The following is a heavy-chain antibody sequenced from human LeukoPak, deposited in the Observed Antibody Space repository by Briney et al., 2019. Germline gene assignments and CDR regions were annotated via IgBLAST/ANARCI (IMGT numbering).Heavy chain of an antibody. J-gene: IGHJ6*03. Sequence: ASVKVSCKASGYTFTSYDINWVRQATGQGLEWMGWMNPNSGNTGYAQKFQGRVTITRNTSISTAYMELSSLRSEDTAVYYCATGLGIAVSVYYYYMDVWGKGTTVTVSS. CDR3: ATGLGIAVSVYYYYMDV. CDR2: MNPNSGNT. D-gene: IGHD6-19*01. CDR1: GYTFTSYD. V-gene: IGHV1-8*03.